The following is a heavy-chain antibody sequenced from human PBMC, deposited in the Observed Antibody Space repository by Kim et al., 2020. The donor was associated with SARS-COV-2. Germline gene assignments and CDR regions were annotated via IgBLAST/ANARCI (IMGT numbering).Heavy chain of an antibody. J-gene: IGHJ4*02. D-gene: IGHD3-10*01. V-gene: IGHV5-51*01. Sequence: GESLKISCKGSGYSFTSYWIGWVRQMPGKGLEWMGIIYPGDSDTRYSPSFQGQVTISADKSISTAYLQWSSLKASDTAMYYCARLWFGELLPAGFDYWGQGTLVTVSS. CDR3: ARLWFGELLPAGFDY. CDR1: GYSFTSYW. CDR2: IYPGDSDT.